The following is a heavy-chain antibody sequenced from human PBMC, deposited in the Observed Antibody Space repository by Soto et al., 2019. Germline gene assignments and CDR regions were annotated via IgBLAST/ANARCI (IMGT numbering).Heavy chain of an antibody. CDR3: ARTREARYSRSWYGVGNWCDP. CDR2: IYSGGST. D-gene: IGHD6-13*01. J-gene: IGHJ5*02. CDR1: GFTVSSNY. Sequence: EVQLVESGGGLVQPGGSLRLSCAASGFTVSSNYMSWVRQAPGKGLEWVSVIYSGGSTYYADSVKGRFTISRDNSKNTLYLQMNGLRAEDTAVYYCARTREARYSRSWYGVGNWCDPWGQGTLVTVAS. V-gene: IGHV3-66*01.